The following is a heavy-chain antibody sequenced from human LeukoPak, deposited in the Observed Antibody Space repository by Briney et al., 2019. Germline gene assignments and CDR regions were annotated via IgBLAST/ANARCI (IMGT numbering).Heavy chain of an antibody. J-gene: IGHJ4*02. CDR1: GFPFSSYG. V-gene: IGHV3-30*18. CDR2: ISNDGTRK. CDR3: AKDLTELTLALNC. D-gene: IGHD3-9*01. Sequence: GGSLRLSCAASGFPFSSYGMAWVRQAPGKGLEWMAVISNDGTRKYYADSVKGRFTISRDKSKNTLYLQMNSLRVEDMAVYYCAKDLTELTLALNCWGQGTLVTVSS.